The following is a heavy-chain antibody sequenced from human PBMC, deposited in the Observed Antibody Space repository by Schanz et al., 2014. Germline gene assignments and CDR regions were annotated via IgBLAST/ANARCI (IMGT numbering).Heavy chain of an antibody. CDR3: ATWSGTRLFHN. Sequence: QVQLQESGPGLVRPSETLSLTCIVSGGFISSYYWSWIRQPPGKGLEWIGEVNHGGYTNYNPSLKSRVTVSVDMPKKHFSLRLSSVTAADTAAYYCATWSGTRLFHNWGQGTLVTVSS. CDR2: VNHGGYT. J-gene: IGHJ4*02. CDR1: GGFISSYY. V-gene: IGHV4-59*12. D-gene: IGHD1-7*01.